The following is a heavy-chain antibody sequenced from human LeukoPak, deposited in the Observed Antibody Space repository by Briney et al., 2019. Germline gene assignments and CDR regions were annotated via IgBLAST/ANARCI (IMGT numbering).Heavy chain of an antibody. CDR2: IYYSGST. V-gene: IGHV4-39*01. Sequence: PSETLSLTCTVSGGSISSSSYYWGWIRQPPGKGLEWIGSIYYSGSTYYNPSLKSRVTISVDTSKNQFSLKLSSVTAADTAVYYCARQPPLRNGAFDIWGQGTMVTVSS. CDR1: GGSISSSSYY. J-gene: IGHJ3*02. CDR3: ARQPPLRNGAFDI. D-gene: IGHD4-17*01.